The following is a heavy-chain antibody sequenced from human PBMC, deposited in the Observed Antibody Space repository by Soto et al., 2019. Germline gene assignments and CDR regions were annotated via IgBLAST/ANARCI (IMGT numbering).Heavy chain of an antibody. Sequence: EVQLVDSGGGLVQPGGSLRLSCAASGFTFSSFDMNWVRQAPGKGLEWVSHISSTGYTIYDADSVRGRFTISRDNAKSSLYLQMNSLGVEDSGVYYCARGIGYNIFDSWGPGTLVTVS. J-gene: IGHJ4*02. CDR3: ARGIGYNIFDS. CDR1: GFTFSSFD. D-gene: IGHD5-18*01. V-gene: IGHV3-48*03. CDR2: ISSTGYTI.